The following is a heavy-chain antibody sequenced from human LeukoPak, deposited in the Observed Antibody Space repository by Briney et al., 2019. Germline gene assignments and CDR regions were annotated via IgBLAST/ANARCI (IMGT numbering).Heavy chain of an antibody. CDR1: GYTFTSYY. CDR3: ARAIPNYYGSGSYLDY. Sequence: ASVKVSCKASGYTFTSYYMHWVRQAPGQGLEWMGIINPSGGSTSYARKFQGRVTMTRDTSTSTVYMELSSLRSEDTAVYYCARAIPNYYGSGSYLDYWGQGTLVTVSS. J-gene: IGHJ4*02. D-gene: IGHD3-10*01. CDR2: INPSGGST. V-gene: IGHV1-46*03.